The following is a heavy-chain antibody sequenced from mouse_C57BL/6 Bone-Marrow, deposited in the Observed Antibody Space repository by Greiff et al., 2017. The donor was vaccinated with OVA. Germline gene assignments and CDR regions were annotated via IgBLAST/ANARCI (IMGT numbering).Heavy chain of an antibody. CDR3: ARYAKDY. CDR2: IWSGGST. CDR1: GFSLTSYG. Sequence: VQLQQSGPGLVQPSQCLSLTCTVSGFSLTSYGVHWVRQSPGKGLEWLGVIWSGGSTDYNAAFRSRLGISKDNSKSQVFFKMNGLQADDTAIYYCARYAKDYWGQGTSVTVAS. V-gene: IGHV2-2*01. J-gene: IGHJ4*01.